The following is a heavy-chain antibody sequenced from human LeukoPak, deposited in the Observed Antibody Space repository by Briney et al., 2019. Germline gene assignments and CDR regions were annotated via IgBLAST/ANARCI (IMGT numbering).Heavy chain of an antibody. CDR3: AREAGYSSSFYLV. D-gene: IGHD6-13*01. CDR2: IIPIFGTA. Sequence: ASVKVSCKASGGTFSSHAISWVRQAPGQGLEWMGGIIPIFGTANYAQKFQGRVTITADESTSTAYMELSSLRSEDTAVYYCAREAGYSSSFYLVWGQGTLVTVSS. CDR1: GGTFSSHA. V-gene: IGHV1-69*13. J-gene: IGHJ4*02.